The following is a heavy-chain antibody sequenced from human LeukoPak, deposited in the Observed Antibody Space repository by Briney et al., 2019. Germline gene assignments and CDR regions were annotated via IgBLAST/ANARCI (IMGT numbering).Heavy chain of an antibody. CDR2: INAGNGNT. J-gene: IGHJ2*01. V-gene: IGHV1-3*01. CDR1: GYSFTGYA. D-gene: IGHD5-18*01. CDR3: ARVGGYSYGYLDWYFDL. Sequence: ASVKVSCKASGYSFTGYAMHWVRQAPGQRLEWMGSINAGNGNTKYSQKFQGRVTITRDTSASTAYMELSSLRSEDTAVYYCARVGGYSYGYLDWYFDLWGPGTLVTVSS.